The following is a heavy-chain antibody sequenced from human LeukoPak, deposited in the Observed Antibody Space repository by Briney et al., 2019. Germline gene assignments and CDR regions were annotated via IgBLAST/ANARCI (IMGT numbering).Heavy chain of an antibody. CDR2: IWYDGSNK. V-gene: IGHV3-33*06. J-gene: IGHJ4*02. Sequence: GRSLRLSCAASGFTFSSYGMHWVRQAPGKGLEWVAVIWYDGSNKYYADSVKGRFTISRDNSKNTLYLQMNSLRAEDTAVYYCAKQSGGSGTYYYYWGQGTLVTVSS. CDR3: AKQSGGSGTYYYY. D-gene: IGHD3-10*01. CDR1: GFTFSSYG.